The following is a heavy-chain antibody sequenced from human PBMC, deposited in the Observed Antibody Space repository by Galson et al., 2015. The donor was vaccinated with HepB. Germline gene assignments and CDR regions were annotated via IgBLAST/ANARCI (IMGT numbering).Heavy chain of an antibody. D-gene: IGHD3-9*01. CDR1: GFTFSSYS. J-gene: IGHJ6*02. Sequence: SLRLSCAASGFTFSSYSMNWVRKAPGKGLEWDSSISSSSSYIYYADSVKGRFTISRDNAKNSLYLQMNSLRAEDKAVYYCARIKVGIRTSRDILTGHLYYYYGMDVWGQGTTVTVSS. CDR3: ARIKVGIRTSRDILTGHLYYYYGMDV. CDR2: ISSSSSYI. V-gene: IGHV3-21*01.